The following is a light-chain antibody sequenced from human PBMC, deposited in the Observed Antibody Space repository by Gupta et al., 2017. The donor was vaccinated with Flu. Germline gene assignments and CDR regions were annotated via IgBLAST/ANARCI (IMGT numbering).Light chain of an antibody. Sequence: QSVLTQPPSVAGAPGQRVTISCTGSSSNIGSGHDVHWYHQVQGKAPNLPIYGNNDRPSGVPDRFSGSKSGTSASLAITGLLAEDEADYYCQSYDSSLNVLFGGGTKVTVL. CDR2: GNN. V-gene: IGLV1-40*01. CDR3: QSYDSSLNVL. CDR1: SSNIGSGHD. J-gene: IGLJ3*02.